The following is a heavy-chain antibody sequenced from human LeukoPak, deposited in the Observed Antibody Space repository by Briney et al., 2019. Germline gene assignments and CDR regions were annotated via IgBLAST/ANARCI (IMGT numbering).Heavy chain of an antibody. CDR2: IYYSGST. CDR1: GGSISSSSYY. CDR3: ARPYYDLETDY. V-gene: IGHV4-39*01. Sequence: PSETLSLTCTVSGGSISSSSYYWSWIRQPPGKGLEWIGSIYYSGSTYYNPSLKSRVTISVDTSKNQFSLKLSSVTAADTAVYYCARPYYDLETDYWGQGTLVTVSS. J-gene: IGHJ4*02. D-gene: IGHD3-22*01.